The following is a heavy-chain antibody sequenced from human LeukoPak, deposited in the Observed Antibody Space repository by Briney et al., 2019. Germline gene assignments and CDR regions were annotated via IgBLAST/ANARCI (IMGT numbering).Heavy chain of an antibody. Sequence: GGSLRLAWAPSGFTFDIYAMASVRHAPGERLGWVSGISSSGHSTYYADPVKGRFTISRDNSKIILYLEMTSLRADDTAIYYCAKDIPAAGYLDPWGRGTLVTVSS. V-gene: IGHV3-23*01. CDR1: GFTFDIYA. D-gene: IGHD1-14*01. CDR2: ISSSGHST. J-gene: IGHJ2*01. CDR3: AKDIPAAGYLDP.